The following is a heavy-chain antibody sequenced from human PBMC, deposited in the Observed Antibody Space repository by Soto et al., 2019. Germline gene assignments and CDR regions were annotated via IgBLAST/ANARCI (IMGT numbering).Heavy chain of an antibody. CDR1: GYTFTSYD. Sequence: ASVKVSCKASGYTFTSYDINWVRQATGQGPEWMGWMNPNSGNTGYAQKFQGRETMTRHTSIITAYTELSSLRPEATAVYCCATAIDDDAFGIWGRGTMVSDSS. V-gene: IGHV1-8*01. CDR3: ATAIDDDAFGI. D-gene: IGHD2-2*01. J-gene: IGHJ3*02. CDR2: MNPNSGNT.